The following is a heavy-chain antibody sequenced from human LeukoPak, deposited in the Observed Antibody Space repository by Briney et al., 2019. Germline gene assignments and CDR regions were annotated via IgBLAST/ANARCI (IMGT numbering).Heavy chain of an antibody. CDR2: IRYDGSNE. CDR3: VKGPYYDYIWGTYRYPDDSFDI. D-gene: IGHD3-16*02. CDR1: GFMFSSYG. V-gene: IGHV3-30*02. J-gene: IGHJ3*02. Sequence: PGGSLRLSCVASGFMFSSYGMHWVRQAPGTGLEWVTFIRYDGSNEYYADSVKGRFTISRDNSQDTLSLQMNSLRAEDTAVYYCVKGPYYDYIWGTYRYPDDSFDIWGQGTMVTVSS.